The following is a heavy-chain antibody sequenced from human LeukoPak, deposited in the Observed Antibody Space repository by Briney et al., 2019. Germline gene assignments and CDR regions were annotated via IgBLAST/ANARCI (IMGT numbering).Heavy chain of an antibody. CDR2: INPNSGGT. CDR1: GYTFTGYY. V-gene: IGHV1-2*02. Sequence: ASVTVSCKASGYTFTGYYMHWVRQAPGQGLEWMGWINPNSGGTNYAQKFQGRVTMTRETSITTAYMELSRLRSDDTAVYYCARGQGDGHFDYWGQGTLVTVSS. CDR3: ARGQGDGHFDY. J-gene: IGHJ4*02.